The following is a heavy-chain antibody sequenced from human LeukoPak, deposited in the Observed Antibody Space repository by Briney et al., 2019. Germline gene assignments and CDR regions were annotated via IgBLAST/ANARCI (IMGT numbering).Heavy chain of an antibody. CDR2: MNPNSGNT. Sequence: GASVKVSCNASGYTFTSYDINWVRQATGQGLEWMGWMNPNSGNTGYAQKFQGRVTITRNTSISTAYMELSSLRSEDTAVYYCARGNPYYDFWSGHYYYYYYMDVWGKGTTVTVSS. CDR1: GYTFTSYD. J-gene: IGHJ6*03. D-gene: IGHD3-3*01. CDR3: ARGNPYYDFWSGHYYYYYYMDV. V-gene: IGHV1-8*03.